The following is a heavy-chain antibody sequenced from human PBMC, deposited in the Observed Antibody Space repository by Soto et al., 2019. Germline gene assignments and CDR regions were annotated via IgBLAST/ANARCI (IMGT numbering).Heavy chain of an antibody. CDR3: ARDRDSSGSLSGY. J-gene: IGHJ1*01. D-gene: IGHD3-22*01. Sequence: QVQLVQSGGEVKKPGASVKVSYKASGYKFTSYGITWVRQAPGQGLEWMGGINTYNAKANYAQKHQGRVTMTTDTSTSTAYMELRSLRSDDTAVYYCARDRDSSGSLSGYWGQGTLVTVSS. CDR1: GYKFTSYG. V-gene: IGHV1-18*01. CDR2: INTYNAKA.